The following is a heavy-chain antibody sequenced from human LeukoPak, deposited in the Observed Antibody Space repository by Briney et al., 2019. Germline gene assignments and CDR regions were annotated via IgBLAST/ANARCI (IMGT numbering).Heavy chain of an antibody. CDR2: IYHSGST. D-gene: IGHD6-19*01. CDR3: ARTQEAGYSSGRYDSYYYYYMDV. J-gene: IGHJ6*03. V-gene: IGHV4-38-2*02. Sequence: PSETLSLTCTVSGYSISSGYYWGWIRQPPGKGLEWIGSIYHSGSTYNNPSLKSRINISVDTSKNQFSLKLSSVTAADTAVYFCARTQEAGYSSGRYDSYYYYYMDVWGKGTTVTVSS. CDR1: GYSISSGYY.